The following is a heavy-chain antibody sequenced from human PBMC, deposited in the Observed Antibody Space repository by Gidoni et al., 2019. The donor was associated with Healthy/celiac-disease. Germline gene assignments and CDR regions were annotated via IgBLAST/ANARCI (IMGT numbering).Heavy chain of an antibody. J-gene: IGHJ4*02. V-gene: IGHV3-30-3*01. CDR3: ARERAMYSSSWPPFY. CDR1: GFTCSSYA. Sequence: QVQLVESGGGVVQPGRSLRLSCAASGFTCSSYAMHWVRQAPGKGLEWVAVISYDGSNKYYADSVKGRFTISRDNSKNTLYLQMNSLRAEDTAVYYCARERAMYSSSWPPFYWGQGTLVTVSS. D-gene: IGHD6-13*01. CDR2: ISYDGSNK.